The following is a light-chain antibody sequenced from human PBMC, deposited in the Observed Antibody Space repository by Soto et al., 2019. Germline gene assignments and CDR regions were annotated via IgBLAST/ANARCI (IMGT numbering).Light chain of an antibody. CDR1: SSNIGSNT. V-gene: IGLV1-44*01. Sequence: QSVLTQAPSASGTPGQRVTISCSGSSSNIGSNTVNWYQQLPGTAPKLLIYNNAQRPSGVPDRFSGSKSGTSASLAIGGLQSEDEDDYYCAVWDDSLNGWVFGGGTKLTVL. J-gene: IGLJ3*02. CDR2: NNA. CDR3: AVWDDSLNGWV.